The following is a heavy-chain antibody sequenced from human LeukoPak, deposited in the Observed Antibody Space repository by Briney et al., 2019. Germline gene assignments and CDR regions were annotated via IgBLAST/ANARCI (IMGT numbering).Heavy chain of an antibody. J-gene: IGHJ3*01. CDR1: GGSFSGYY. V-gene: IGHV4-34*01. CDR2: INHSGST. Sequence: SETLSLTCAVYGGSFSGYYGSWIRQPPGKGLEWIGEINHSGSTNYNPSLKSRVTISVEKSKDQFSLKLSSVTAADTAVYYCARARGPVLGYAFDLWGQGTMVTVSS. CDR3: ARARGPVLGYAFDL. D-gene: IGHD3-16*01.